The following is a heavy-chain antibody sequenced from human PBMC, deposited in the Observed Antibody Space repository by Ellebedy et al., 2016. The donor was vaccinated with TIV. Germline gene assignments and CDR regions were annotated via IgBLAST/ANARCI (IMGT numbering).Heavy chain of an antibody. CDR1: GYTFTTYA. D-gene: IGHD1-26*01. Sequence: AASVTVSCKASGYTFTTYAMHWVRQAPGLGLEWMGRIIPIVEITIYAQRFQDRVTISEDNFTNTAYMELSRLRSDDTAVYYCARDGGSYSDFDYWGQGTLVTVSS. V-gene: IGHV1-69*04. J-gene: IGHJ4*02. CDR2: IIPIVEIT. CDR3: ARDGGSYSDFDY.